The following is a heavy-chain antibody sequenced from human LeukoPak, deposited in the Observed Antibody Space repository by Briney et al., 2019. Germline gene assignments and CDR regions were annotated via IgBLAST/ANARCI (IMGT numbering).Heavy chain of an antibody. J-gene: IGHJ6*03. CDR2: ISSSSSYI. Sequence: GGSLRLSCAASGCTFSSYSMNWVRQAPGKGLEWVSSISSSSSYIYYADSVKGRFTISRDNAKNSLYLQMNSLRAEDTAVYYCATGDYLNPYYYHYMDVWGKGTTVTISS. V-gene: IGHV3-21*01. CDR1: GCTFSSYS. D-gene: IGHD4-17*01. CDR3: ATGDYLNPYYYHYMDV.